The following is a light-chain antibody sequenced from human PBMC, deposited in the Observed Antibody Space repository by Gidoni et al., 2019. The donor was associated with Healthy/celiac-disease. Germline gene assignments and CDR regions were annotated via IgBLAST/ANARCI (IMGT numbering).Light chain of an antibody. V-gene: IGKV1-5*03. CDR1: QSISSW. J-gene: IGKJ1*01. CDR2: KAS. CDR3: QQYNSYWT. Sequence: DFQRTKPPSTLSAYVEERVTIPCRASQSISSWLAWYQQKPGKAPKRLIYKASRLESGVPSRFSGSGSGTEFTLTISSLQPDDFATYYCQQYNSYWTFGQXTKVEIK.